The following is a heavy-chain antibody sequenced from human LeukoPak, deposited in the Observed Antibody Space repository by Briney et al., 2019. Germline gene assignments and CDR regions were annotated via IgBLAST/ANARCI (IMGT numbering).Heavy chain of an antibody. Sequence: SQTLSLTCTVSGGSISSGDYYWTWIRQPPGKGLEWIGYIYHSGSTHYNSSLKSRLTISVDTSKNQFSLKLSSVTAADTAAYYCARGLRGIMIRGAITDLNWFDAWGQGTLVIVSS. V-gene: IGHV4-30-4*01. CDR1: GGSISSGDYY. J-gene: IGHJ5*02. D-gene: IGHD3-10*01. CDR3: ARGLRGIMIRGAITDLNWFDA. CDR2: IYHSGST.